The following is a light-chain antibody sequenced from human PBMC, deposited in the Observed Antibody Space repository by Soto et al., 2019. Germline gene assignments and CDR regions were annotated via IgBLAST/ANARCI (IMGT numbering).Light chain of an antibody. V-gene: IGKV3-20*01. CDR2: GAS. J-gene: IGKJ1*01. CDR1: QSVSSSY. Sequence: EIVLTQSPGTLSLSPGERATLSCRASQSVSSSYLAWYQQKPGQAPRLLIYGASSRATGIPDRFSGSGSGTAFTVTISRLEPGDFAVYYCQPYGSSRTVGQGTKVEIK. CDR3: QPYGSSRT.